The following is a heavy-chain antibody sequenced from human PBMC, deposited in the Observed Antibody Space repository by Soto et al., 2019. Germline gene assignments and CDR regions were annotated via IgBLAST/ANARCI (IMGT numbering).Heavy chain of an antibody. Sequence: SETLSLTCAVYGGSFSGYYWSWIRQPPGKGLEWIGEINHSGSTNYNPSLKSRVTISVDTSKNQFSLKLSSVTAADTAVYYCATVDYGFYYYYMDVWGKGTTVTVSS. V-gene: IGHV4-34*01. CDR1: GGSFSGYY. CDR2: INHSGST. CDR3: ATVDYGFYYYYMDV. J-gene: IGHJ6*03. D-gene: IGHD4-17*01.